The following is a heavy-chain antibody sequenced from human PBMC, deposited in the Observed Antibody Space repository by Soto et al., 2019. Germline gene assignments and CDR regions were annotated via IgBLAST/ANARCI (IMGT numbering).Heavy chain of an antibody. CDR1: GFKFSNYS. CDR2: ISATGGGT. CDR3: AKDRREGGHSDLYFDF. D-gene: IGHD3-16*01. V-gene: IGHV3-23*01. J-gene: IGHJ5*01. Sequence: PGGSLRLSGAACGFKFSNYSISWVRQAPWKGLEWVSLISATGGGTYYAASVKGRFTISRDNSQNTLYIQVHSLTADCTAVYYCAKDRREGGHSDLYFDFFGQGAQVAFSS.